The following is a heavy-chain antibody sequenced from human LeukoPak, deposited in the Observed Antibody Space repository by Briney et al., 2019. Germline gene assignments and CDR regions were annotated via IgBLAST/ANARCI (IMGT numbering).Heavy chain of an antibody. J-gene: IGHJ6*03. CDR3: ARARYDFEDYYYYMDV. CDR2: ISYDGSNK. D-gene: IGHD3-3*01. V-gene: IGHV3-30-3*01. CDR1: GFTFSSYA. Sequence: GGSLRLSCAASGFTFSSYAMHWVRQAPGKGLEWVAVISYDGSNKYYADSVKGRFTISRDNSKNTLYLQVNSLRAEDTAVYYCARARYDFEDYYYYMDVWGKGTTVTVSS.